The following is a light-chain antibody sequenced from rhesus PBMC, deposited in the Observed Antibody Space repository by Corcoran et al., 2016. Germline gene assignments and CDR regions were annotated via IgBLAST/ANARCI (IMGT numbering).Light chain of an antibody. J-gene: IGKJ1*01. V-gene: IGKV1-22*01. CDR3: QQYYTSPWT. CDR2: KAS. CDR1: QSLSGR. Sequence: DIQMTQSPSSLSASVGDTVTITCRASQSLSGRLAWYQQKPGKAPKLLIYKASPFQSGVPLRFSGSGSGTDFTHTINNLQSEDLATYYGQQYYTSPWTFGQGTKVEIK.